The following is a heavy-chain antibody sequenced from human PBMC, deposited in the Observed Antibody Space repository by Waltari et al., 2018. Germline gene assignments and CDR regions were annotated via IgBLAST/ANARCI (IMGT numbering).Heavy chain of an antibody. CDR2: IATYNGNT. J-gene: IGHJ6*02. CDR1: GCILTLYG. Sequence: QVQLVQSGAEVKRPEASVQVPCRSSGCILTLYGNNWVRQAPGQGHERMGWIATYNGNTNYAQSLQGRVTMSTDTSTNTVYMELRSLRSDDTAVYYCAREAYNFLTGYGYYGVDVWGQGTTVTVSS. D-gene: IGHD3-9*01. V-gene: IGHV1-18*04. CDR3: AREAYNFLTGYGYYGVDV.